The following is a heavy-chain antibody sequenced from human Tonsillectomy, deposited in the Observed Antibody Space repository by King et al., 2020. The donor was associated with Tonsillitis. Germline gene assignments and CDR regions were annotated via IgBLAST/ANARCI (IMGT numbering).Heavy chain of an antibody. D-gene: IGHD1-7*01. V-gene: IGHV3-30-3*01. CDR1: GFTFSSYA. CDR2: ISYDGSNK. CDR3: ARGATGTTLWFDP. Sequence: VQLVESGGGVVQPGRSLRLSCAASGFTFSSYAMHWVRQAPGKGLEWVAVISYDGSNKYYADSVKGRFTISRDNSKNTLSLQMNSLRAEDTAVYYCARGATGTTLWFDPWGQGTLVTVSS. J-gene: IGHJ5*02.